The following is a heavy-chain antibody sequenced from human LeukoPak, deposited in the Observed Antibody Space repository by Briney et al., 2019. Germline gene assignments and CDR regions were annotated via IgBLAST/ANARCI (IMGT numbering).Heavy chain of an antibody. D-gene: IGHD3-22*01. J-gene: IGHJ4*02. CDR3: AREHSGGGNYYDSSGYYRSFDY. V-gene: IGHV3-74*01. Sequence: QPGGSLRLSCAASEFTFSSYWMHWVRQVPGKGLVWVSRINSDGRSTSYADSVKGRFTISRDNAKNSLYLQMSSLRVEDTAVYYCAREHSGGGNYYDSSGYYRSFDYWGQGTPVTVSS. CDR2: INSDGRST. CDR1: EFTFSSYW.